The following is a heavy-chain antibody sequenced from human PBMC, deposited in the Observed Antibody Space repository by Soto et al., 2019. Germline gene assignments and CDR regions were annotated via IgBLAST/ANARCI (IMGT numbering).Heavy chain of an antibody. CDR3: ATSSHRGYSYGYFDY. CDR1: GYTFTSYY. Sequence: QVQLVQSGAEVKKPGASVKVSCKASGYTFTSYYMHWVRQAPGQGLEWMGIINPSGGSTSYAQKFKGRVTMTRDTSTSTVYMELSSLRSEDTAVYYCATSSHRGYSYGYFDYWGQGTLVTVSS. J-gene: IGHJ4*02. CDR2: INPSGGST. V-gene: IGHV1-46*01. D-gene: IGHD5-18*01.